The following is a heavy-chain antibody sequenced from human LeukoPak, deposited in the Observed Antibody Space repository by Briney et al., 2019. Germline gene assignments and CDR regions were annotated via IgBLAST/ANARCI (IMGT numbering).Heavy chain of an antibody. J-gene: IGHJ4*02. V-gene: IGHV1-2*02. CDR2: INPNSGGT. Sequence: ASVKVSCKACGYTFTGYYMHWVRQDPGQGLEWMGWINPNSGGTNYAQKFQGRVTMTRDTSISTAYMELSRLRSDDTAVYYCARDRSRGIAAAGTIHYWGQGTLVTVSS. CDR3: ARDRSRGIAAAGTIHY. CDR1: GYTFTGYY. D-gene: IGHD6-13*01.